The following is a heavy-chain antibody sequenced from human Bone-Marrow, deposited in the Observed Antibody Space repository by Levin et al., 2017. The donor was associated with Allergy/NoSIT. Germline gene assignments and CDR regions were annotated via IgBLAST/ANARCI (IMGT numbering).Heavy chain of an antibody. Sequence: GGSLRLSCVGSGFSFSLYWMHWVRQVPGKGLVWVSRINGDGSSSNYADSVKGRFTISRDNAKNTVYLQMNSLRPDDTAVSYCARVGATTFYWGQGTLVTVSS. D-gene: IGHD1-26*01. CDR2: INGDGSSS. J-gene: IGHJ4*02. CDR1: GFSFSLYW. V-gene: IGHV3-74*01. CDR3: ARVGATTFY.